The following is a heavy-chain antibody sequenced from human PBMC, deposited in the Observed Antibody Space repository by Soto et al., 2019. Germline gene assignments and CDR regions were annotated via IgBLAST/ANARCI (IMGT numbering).Heavy chain of an antibody. CDR3: AKDRGVRGGAMDV. D-gene: IGHD3-10*01. CDR2: ISYDGSNK. J-gene: IGHJ6*04. V-gene: IGHV3-30*18. Sequence: LSLTCAASGFTFSSYGMHWVRQAPGKGLEWVAVISYDGSNKYSADSVKGRFTISRDNSKNTLYLQMNSLRPEDTAVYYCAKDRGVRGGAMDVWGKGTTVTVSS. CDR1: GFTFSSYG.